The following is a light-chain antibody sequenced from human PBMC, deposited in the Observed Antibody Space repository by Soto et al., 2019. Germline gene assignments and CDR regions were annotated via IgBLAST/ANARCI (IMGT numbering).Light chain of an antibody. J-gene: IGLJ2*01. V-gene: IGLV1-44*01. Sequence: QSVLTQPPSASGTPGQRVTVSCSGSSSNIGTNTVNWYQQLPGTAPKLLISRNNHRPSGVPDRFSGSKSGTSASLAISGLLSEDEADYYCAAWDDSLNGVVFGGGTKVTVL. CDR2: RNN. CDR3: AAWDDSLNGVV. CDR1: SSNIGTNT.